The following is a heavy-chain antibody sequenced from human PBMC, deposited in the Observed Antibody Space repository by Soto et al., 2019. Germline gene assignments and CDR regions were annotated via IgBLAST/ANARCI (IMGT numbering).Heavy chain of an antibody. J-gene: IGHJ3*02. Sequence: DVQLMESGGCLVQPGGSLRLSCAASGFTFSYYWMTWVRQAPGKGLEWVANIRRDGGEEHYVDSGKGRFSVSRDNAKESLYLRMNSLRIEGTAVYYCARDASYPDSSFYYDVFDSWGQGTMVTVSS. CDR1: GFTFSYYW. D-gene: IGHD3-22*01. CDR3: ARDASYPDSSFYYDVFDS. V-gene: IGHV3-7*05. CDR2: IRRDGGEE.